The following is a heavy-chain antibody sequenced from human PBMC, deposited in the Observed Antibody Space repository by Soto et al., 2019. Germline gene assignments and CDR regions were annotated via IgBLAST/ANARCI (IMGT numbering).Heavy chain of an antibody. J-gene: IGHJ4*02. V-gene: IGHV4-61*01. D-gene: IGHD2-15*01. CDR2: IYYSGST. CDR3: ARGGNDNIDY. CDR1: GGSVSSGSYY. Sequence: SETLSLTCTVSGGSVSSGSYYWSWIRQPPGKGLEWIGYIYYSGSTNYNPSLKSRVTISVDTSKNQFSLKLSSVTAADTAVYYCARGGNDNIDYWGQGTLVTVSS.